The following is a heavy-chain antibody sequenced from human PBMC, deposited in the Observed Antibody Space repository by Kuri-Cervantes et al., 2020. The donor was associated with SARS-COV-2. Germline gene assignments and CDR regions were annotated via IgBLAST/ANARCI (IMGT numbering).Heavy chain of an antibody. J-gene: IGHJ4*02. D-gene: IGHD6-19*01. CDR2: IYHSGST. CDR1: RGSISSGYY. Sequence: ESLKISCTVSRGSISSGYYLGWIRQPPGKGLEWIGSIYHSGSTHYKPSLKSRVTLSIDTSKNQFSLKLSSVTAADTAVYSCARHSRLVDFDYWGQGTLVTVSS. CDR3: ARHSRLVDFDY. V-gene: IGHV4-38-2*02.